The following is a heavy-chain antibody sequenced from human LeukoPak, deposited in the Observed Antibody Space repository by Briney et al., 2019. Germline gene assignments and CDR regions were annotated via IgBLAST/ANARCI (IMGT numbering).Heavy chain of an antibody. J-gene: IGHJ4*02. D-gene: IGHD6-13*01. V-gene: IGHV4-30-4*01. Sequence: SETLSLTCTVSGGSISSGDYYWSWIRQPPGKGLEWIGYIYYSGSTYYNPSLKSRVTISVDTSKNQFSLKLSSVTAADTAVYYCARHRDGSSWWGLDYWGQGTLVTVSS. CDR3: ARHRDGSSWWGLDY. CDR2: IYYSGST. CDR1: GGSISSGDYY.